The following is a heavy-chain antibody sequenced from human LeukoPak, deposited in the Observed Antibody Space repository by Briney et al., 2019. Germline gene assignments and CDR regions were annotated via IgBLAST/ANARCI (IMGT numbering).Heavy chain of an antibody. Sequence: ASVKVSCKASGYTFTSYGISWVRQAPGQGLEWMGWISAYNGNTNYAQKFQGRVTITADKSTSTAYMELSSLRSEDTAVYYCARSRHKYYYDSSGPDYWGQGTLVTVSS. D-gene: IGHD3-22*01. V-gene: IGHV1-18*01. J-gene: IGHJ4*02. CDR1: GYTFTSYG. CDR2: ISAYNGNT. CDR3: ARSRHKYYYDSSGPDY.